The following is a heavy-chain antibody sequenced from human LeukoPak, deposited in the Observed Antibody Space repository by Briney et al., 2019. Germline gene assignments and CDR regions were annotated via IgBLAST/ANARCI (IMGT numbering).Heavy chain of an antibody. V-gene: IGHV1-2*02. J-gene: IGHJ5*02. CDR2: INPNSGGT. CDR3: ARVGGSSWYGLGWFDP. Sequence: ASVKVSCKASGYTFTGYYMHWVRQAPGQGLEWMGWINPNSGGTNYAQKFQGRVTMTRDTPISTAYMELSRLRSDDTAVYYCARVGGSSWYGLGWFDPWGQGTLVTVSS. CDR1: GYTFTGYY. D-gene: IGHD6-13*01.